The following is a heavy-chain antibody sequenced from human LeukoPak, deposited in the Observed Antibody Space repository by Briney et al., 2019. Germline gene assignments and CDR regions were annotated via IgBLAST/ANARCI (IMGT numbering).Heavy chain of an antibody. CDR2: INTNTGNP. J-gene: IGHJ4*02. D-gene: IGHD3-22*01. CDR1: GYTFTSYA. CDR3: ARLYDSSGYYYRDY. Sequence: ASVKVSCKASGYTFTSYAMNWVRQAPGQGLEWMGWINTNTGNPTYAQGFTGRFVFSLDTSVSTAYLQISSLRAEDTAVYYCARLYDSSGYYYRDYWGQGTLVTVSS. V-gene: IGHV7-4-1*02.